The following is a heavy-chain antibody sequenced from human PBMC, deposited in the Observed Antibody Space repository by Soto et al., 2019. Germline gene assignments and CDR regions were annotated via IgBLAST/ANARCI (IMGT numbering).Heavy chain of an antibody. J-gene: IGHJ4*02. D-gene: IGHD3-3*01. V-gene: IGHV1-46*03. Sequence: QVQLVQSGAEVKKPGASVKVSCKASGYTFTSYYMHWVRQAPGQGLEWMGIINPSGGSTSYAQKFQGRVTMTRDKSKSTVYMELSSLRSEGTAGDYCAGGCWSGYYLPFDYWGQGTLVTVSS. CDR3: AGGCWSGYYLPFDY. CDR2: INPSGGST. CDR1: GYTFTSYY.